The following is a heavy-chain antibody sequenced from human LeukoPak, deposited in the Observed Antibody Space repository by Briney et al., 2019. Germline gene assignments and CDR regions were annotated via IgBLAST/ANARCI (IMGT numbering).Heavy chain of an antibody. V-gene: IGHV3-21*01. J-gene: IGHJ4*02. CDR3: AGSLRGGGWYMY. Sequence: PRGSLRLSCAASGFTVNRTYMSWVRQAPGRGLEWVSSISSSSSSIYYSDSVKGRFTVSRDNAKNSLYLQMNSLRDEDTAVYYCAGSLRGGGWYMYWGQGTLVTVSS. D-gene: IGHD6-19*01. CDR2: ISSSSSSI. CDR1: GFTVNRTY.